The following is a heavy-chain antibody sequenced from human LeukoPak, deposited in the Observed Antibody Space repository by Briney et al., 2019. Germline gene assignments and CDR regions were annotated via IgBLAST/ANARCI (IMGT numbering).Heavy chain of an antibody. D-gene: IGHD5-18*01. CDR2: ISGSGGST. V-gene: IGHV3-23*01. CDR1: GFTFSSYA. J-gene: IGHJ4*02. CDR3: ARGEYSYGFGTFVY. Sequence: GGSLRLSCAASGFTFSSYAMSWVRQAPGKGLEWVSAISGSGGSTYYADSVKGWFTISRDNSKNTLYLQMNSLRAEDTAVYYCARGEYSYGFGTFVYWGQGTLVTVSS.